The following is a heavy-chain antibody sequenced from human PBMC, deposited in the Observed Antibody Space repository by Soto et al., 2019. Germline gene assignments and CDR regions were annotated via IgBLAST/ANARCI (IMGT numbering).Heavy chain of an antibody. Sequence: GGSLRLSCAASGFSFSNYAMHWVRQSPGKGLEWVAVIWYDGSNKYYADSVKGRFTISKDNSQNTLYLQMNSLRAEDTAVYYCTRDPYGGSRYYFDSWGQGTLVTVSS. CDR1: GFSFSNYA. J-gene: IGHJ4*02. CDR2: IWYDGSNK. V-gene: IGHV3-33*01. CDR3: TRDPYGGSRYYFDS. D-gene: IGHD1-26*01.